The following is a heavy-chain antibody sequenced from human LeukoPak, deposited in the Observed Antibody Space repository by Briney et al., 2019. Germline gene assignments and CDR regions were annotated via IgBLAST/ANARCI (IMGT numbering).Heavy chain of an antibody. CDR3: ARELVPEAFDI. CDR1: GGSISSYY. Sequence: KTSETLSLTCTVSGGSISSYYWSWIRQPPGKGLVWIGYIYYSGSTNYNPSLKSRVTISVDTSKNQFSLKLSSVTAADTAVYYCARELVPEAFDIWGQGTMVTVSS. D-gene: IGHD1-14*01. V-gene: IGHV4-59*01. CDR2: IYYSGST. J-gene: IGHJ3*02.